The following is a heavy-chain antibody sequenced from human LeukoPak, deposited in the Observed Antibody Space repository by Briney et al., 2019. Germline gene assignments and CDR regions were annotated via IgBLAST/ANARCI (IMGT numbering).Heavy chain of an antibody. CDR1: GFTFSSYE. V-gene: IGHV3-15*01. J-gene: IGHJ4*02. CDR2: IRSKTDGGTI. D-gene: IGHD3/OR15-3a*01. Sequence: PGGSLRLSCAASGFTFSSYEMNWVRQAPGMGLDWVGRIRSKTDGGTIDYAAPVKGRFVISRDDSRDTLYLQMNSLRIEDTAMYYCTTWTDLYDYWGQGILVTVSP. CDR3: TTWTDLYDY.